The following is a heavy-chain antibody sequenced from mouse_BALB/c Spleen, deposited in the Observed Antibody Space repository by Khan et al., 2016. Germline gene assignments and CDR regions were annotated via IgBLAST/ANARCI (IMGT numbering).Heavy chain of an antibody. CDR1: GYSFTGYN. CDR2: IDPYFGGS. Sequence: LQQSGPELEKPGASVNISCKASGYSFTGYNMNWVKQSIGKNFEWIGNIDPYFGGSYYNQNFKGKATLSVDKSSNTAYMHLKSLTSEDSAVYYCARRRHSYAMDYWGQGTSVTVSS. V-gene: IGHV1S135*01. D-gene: IGHD3-2*01. CDR3: ARRRHSYAMDY. J-gene: IGHJ4*01.